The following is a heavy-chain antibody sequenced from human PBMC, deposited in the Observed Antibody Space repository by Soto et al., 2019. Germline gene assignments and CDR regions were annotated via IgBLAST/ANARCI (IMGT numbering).Heavy chain of an antibody. CDR3: ARDKVGKCCFGMDV. D-gene: IGHD3-16*01. Sequence: QVQLVESGGGVVQPGKSLRLSCAASGFIFGAYGMHWVRQAPGKGLEWVAVIWYDESNPYYADSVKGRVTISRDNSKNTLYLQMNSLTAADTGVYYCARDKVGKCCFGMDVWGQGTTVTVSS. V-gene: IGHV3-33*01. CDR1: GFIFGAYG. J-gene: IGHJ6*02. CDR2: IWYDESNP.